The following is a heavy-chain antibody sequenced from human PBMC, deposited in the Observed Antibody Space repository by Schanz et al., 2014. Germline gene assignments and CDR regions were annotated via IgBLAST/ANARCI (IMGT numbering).Heavy chain of an antibody. CDR2: FHHEDGET. Sequence: QVQLVQSGAEVKKPGASVKVSCKVSGSIFSKLLMHWVRQAPGRGLEWMGGFHHEDGETIYAQKFQGRVTMTEDTSTETAYMELSGLRSGDTAVYYCATNSPFRMVRGSNAFDAWGQGTMVTVSS. CDR1: GSIFSKLL. CDR3: ATNSPFRMVRGSNAFDA. V-gene: IGHV1-24*01. D-gene: IGHD3-10*01. J-gene: IGHJ3*01.